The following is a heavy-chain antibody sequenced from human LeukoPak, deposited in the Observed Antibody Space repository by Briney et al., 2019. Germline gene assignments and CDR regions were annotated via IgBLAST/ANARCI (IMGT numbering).Heavy chain of an antibody. CDR3: ARALGIVVVISAY. V-gene: IGHV1-8*01. J-gene: IGHJ4*02. D-gene: IGHD3-22*01. CDR1: GYTFTSYD. CDR2: MNPNSGNT. Sequence: ASVKVSCKASGYTFTSYDINWVRQATGQGLEWMGWMNPNSGNTGYAQKFQGRVTMTRNTSISTAYKELSSLRSEDTAVYYCARALGIVVVISAYWGQGTLVTVSS.